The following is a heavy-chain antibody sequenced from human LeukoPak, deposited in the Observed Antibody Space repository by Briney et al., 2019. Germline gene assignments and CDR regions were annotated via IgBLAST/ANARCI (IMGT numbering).Heavy chain of an antibody. CDR3: ARDNGSSSWLYFDY. D-gene: IGHD6-13*01. CDR1: GGSISSSSYY. J-gene: IGHJ4*02. Sequence: SETLSLTCTVSGGSISSSSYYWGWIRQPPGKGLEWIGSIYYSGSTYYNPSLKSRVTISVDTSKNQFSLYLNSVTPEDTAVYYCARDNGSSSWLYFDYWGQGTLVTVSS. CDR2: IYYSGST. V-gene: IGHV4-39*07.